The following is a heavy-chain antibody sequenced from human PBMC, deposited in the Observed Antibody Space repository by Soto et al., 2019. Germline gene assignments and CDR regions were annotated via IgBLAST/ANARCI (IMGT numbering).Heavy chain of an antibody. Sequence: ASVKVSCKASGYTFTSYSMHWVRQAPGQRLEWMGSINGANGNTKYSQKFQGRVTITRDTSASTAYMEMSSLRSEDTDVYYCARAPGNYYYYAMDVWGQGTTVNVSS. CDR3: ARAPGNYYYYAMDV. V-gene: IGHV1-3*01. D-gene: IGHD1-26*01. CDR2: INGANGNT. J-gene: IGHJ6*01. CDR1: GYTFTSYS.